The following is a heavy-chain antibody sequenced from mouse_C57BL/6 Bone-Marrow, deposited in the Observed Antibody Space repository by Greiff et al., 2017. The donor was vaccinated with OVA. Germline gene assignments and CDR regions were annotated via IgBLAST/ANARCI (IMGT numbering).Heavy chain of an antibody. CDR2: IYPGGGYT. D-gene: IGHD1-1*01. Sequence: VQLQQSGAELVRPGTSVKMSCKASGYTFTNYWIGWAKQRPGHGLEWIGDIYPGGGYTNYNEKFNGKATLTADKSSSTAYMQFSSLTSEDSAIYYCSRRNSDYYGSFDYWGQGTTLTVSS. V-gene: IGHV1-63*01. CDR1: GYTFTNYW. CDR3: SRRNSDYYGSFDY. J-gene: IGHJ2*01.